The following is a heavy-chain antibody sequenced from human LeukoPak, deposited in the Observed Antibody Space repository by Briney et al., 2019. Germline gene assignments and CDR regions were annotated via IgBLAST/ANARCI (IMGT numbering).Heavy chain of an antibody. D-gene: IGHD6-13*01. CDR3: ARLLAAAGRGALDGMDV. J-gene: IGHJ6*02. V-gene: IGHV5-51*01. Sequence: GESLKISCKGSGYSFTSYWIGWVRQMPGKGLEWMGIIYPGDSDTRYSPSFQGQVTISADKSISTAYLQWSSLKASDTAMYYCARLLAAAGRGALDGMDVWGQGTTVTVS. CDR1: GYSFTSYW. CDR2: IYPGDSDT.